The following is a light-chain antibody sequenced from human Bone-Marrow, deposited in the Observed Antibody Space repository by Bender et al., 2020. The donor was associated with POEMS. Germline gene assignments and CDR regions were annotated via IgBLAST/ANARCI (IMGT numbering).Light chain of an antibody. Sequence: QSVLTQPPSASGTPGQRVTISCSGVSSNIGSHAVNWYQPLPGPAPKLLIYSSHRRPSEVPDRFSGSRSGTSASLAISGVKSGDEAEYYCAVWDDSLNGWVFGGGTKLTVL. CDR3: AVWDDSLNGWV. CDR1: SSNIGSHA. V-gene: IGLV1-44*01. J-gene: IGLJ3*02. CDR2: SSH.